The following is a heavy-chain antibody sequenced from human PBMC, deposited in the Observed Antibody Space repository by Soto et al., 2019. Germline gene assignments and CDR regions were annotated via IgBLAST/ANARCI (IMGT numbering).Heavy chain of an antibody. CDR2: IYYSGST. D-gene: IGHD2-15*01. Sequence: QVQLQESGPGLVKPSQTLSLTCTVSGGSISSGGYYWSWIRQHPGKGLEWIGYIYYSGSTDYNPSLKSRVTISVDTSKTHFALKLSSVTAADTAVYYCARDRGGGSPWYYWGQGTLVTVSS. V-gene: IGHV4-31*03. CDR1: GGSISSGGYY. CDR3: ARDRGGGSPWYY. J-gene: IGHJ4*02.